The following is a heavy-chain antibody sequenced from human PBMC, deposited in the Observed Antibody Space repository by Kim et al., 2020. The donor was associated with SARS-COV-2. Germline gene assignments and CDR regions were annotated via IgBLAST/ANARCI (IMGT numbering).Heavy chain of an antibody. CDR2: ETT. CDR3: ARAPIVYFDY. V-gene: IGHV4-31*02. Sequence: ETTHYNPSLKGRVTISGDTSKNQFSLTLSSVTAADTAVYYCARAPIVYFDYWGQGALVTVSS. D-gene: IGHD1-26*01. J-gene: IGHJ4*02.